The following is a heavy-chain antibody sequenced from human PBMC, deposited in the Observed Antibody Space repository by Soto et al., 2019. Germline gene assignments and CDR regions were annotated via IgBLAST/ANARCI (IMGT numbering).Heavy chain of an antibody. Sequence: SETLSLTCTVSGGSISSGDYYWSWIRQPPGKGQEWIGYIYYSGSTYYNPSLKSRVTISVDTSKNQFSLKLSSVTAADTAVYNCARVGSSIATRPFDYWGQGTLVTVSS. CDR2: IYYSGST. V-gene: IGHV4-30-4*01. CDR1: GGSISSGDYY. J-gene: IGHJ4*02. CDR3: ARVGSSIATRPFDY. D-gene: IGHD6-6*01.